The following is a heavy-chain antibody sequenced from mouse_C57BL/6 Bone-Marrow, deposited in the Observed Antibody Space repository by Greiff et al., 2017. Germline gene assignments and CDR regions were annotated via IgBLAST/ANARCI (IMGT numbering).Heavy chain of an antibody. CDR1: GFTFSSYA. J-gene: IGHJ3*01. D-gene: IGHD6-5*01. CDR3: ARDPISPSY. V-gene: IGHV5-4*01. CDR2: ISDGGSYT. Sequence: EVQLVESGGGLVKPGGSLKLSCAASGFTFSSYAMYWVRQTPEKRLEWVATISDGGSYTYYPDNVKGRFTISRDNAKNNLYLQMSHLKSEDTAMYYCARDPISPSYWGQGTLVTVSA.